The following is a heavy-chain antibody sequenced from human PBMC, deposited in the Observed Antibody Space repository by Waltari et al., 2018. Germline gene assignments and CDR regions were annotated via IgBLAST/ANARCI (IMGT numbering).Heavy chain of an antibody. CDR3: ARMAITADYYFSGLDV. V-gene: IGHV5-51*01. Sequence: EVQLEQSGAEVKQPGESPKIYCRGSGDTVDSDWIVWVRQMPGKGLEWVGNIFPADSETRYSPSFQGQVTISADKSINTAFVHWISLKASDTATYFCARMAITADYYFSGLDVWGPGTTVTVSS. CDR2: IFPADSET. J-gene: IGHJ6*02. CDR1: GDTVDSDW.